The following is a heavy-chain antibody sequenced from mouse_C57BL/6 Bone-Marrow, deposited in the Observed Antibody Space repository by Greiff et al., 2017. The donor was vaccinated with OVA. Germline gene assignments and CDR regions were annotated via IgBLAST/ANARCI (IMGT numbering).Heavy chain of an antibody. CDR2: INYDGSST. Sequence: EVQVVESEGGLVQPGSSMKLSCTASGFTFSDYYMAWVRQVPEKGLEWVANINYDGSSTYYLDSLKSRFIISRDNAKNILYLQMSSLKSEDTATYYCAREDYGSSGYAMDYWGQGTSVTVSS. CDR3: AREDYGSSGYAMDY. CDR1: GFTFSDYY. V-gene: IGHV5-16*01. D-gene: IGHD1-1*01. J-gene: IGHJ4*01.